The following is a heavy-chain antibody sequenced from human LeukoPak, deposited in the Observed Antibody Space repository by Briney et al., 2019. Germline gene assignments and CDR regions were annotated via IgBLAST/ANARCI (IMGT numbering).Heavy chain of an antibody. D-gene: IGHD2-15*01. V-gene: IGHV4-59*01. CDR3: ARSGRDCSGGSCYSYYYYYMDV. Sequence: TSETLSLTCTVSGGSISSYYWSWIRQPPGKGLEWIGYIYCSGSTNYNPSLKSRVTISVDTSKNQFSLKLSSVTAADTAVYYCARSGRDCSGGSCYSYYYYYMDVWGKGTTVTVSS. CDR2: IYCSGST. J-gene: IGHJ6*03. CDR1: GGSISSYY.